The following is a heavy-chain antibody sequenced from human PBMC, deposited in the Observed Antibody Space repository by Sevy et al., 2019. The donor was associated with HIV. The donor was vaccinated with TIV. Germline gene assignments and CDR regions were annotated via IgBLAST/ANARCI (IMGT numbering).Heavy chain of an antibody. J-gene: IGHJ4*02. Sequence: LTCAASGFTFSSYSMNWVRQAPGKGLEWVSYISSSSSTIYYADSVKGRFTISRDNAKNSLYLQMNSLRDEDTAVYYCARGAIFGVSDRITYYFDYWGQGTLVTVSS. CDR3: ARGAIFGVSDRITYYFDY. D-gene: IGHD3-3*01. V-gene: IGHV3-48*02. CDR1: GFTFSSYS. CDR2: ISSSSSTI.